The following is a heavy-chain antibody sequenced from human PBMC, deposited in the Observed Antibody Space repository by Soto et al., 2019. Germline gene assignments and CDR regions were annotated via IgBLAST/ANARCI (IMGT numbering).Heavy chain of an antibody. D-gene: IGHD6-19*01. V-gene: IGHV3-48*02. CDR2: ITSDTNTI. Sequence: EVQLVESGGGLVQPGGSLRLTCVASGFPFSIYSMNWVRQAPGKGLEWSSYITSDTNTIKYADSVKGRCTISRDNANNLVYLQMNSLRDEDTAVYFCARSVEGHFDYWGQGTVVTVSS. J-gene: IGHJ4*02. CDR3: ARSVEGHFDY. CDR1: GFPFSIYS.